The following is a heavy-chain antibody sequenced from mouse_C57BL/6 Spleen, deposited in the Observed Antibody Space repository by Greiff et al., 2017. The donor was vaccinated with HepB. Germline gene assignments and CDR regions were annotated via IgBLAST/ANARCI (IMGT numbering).Heavy chain of an antibody. Sequence: QVQLQQSGAELVKPGASVKISCKASGYAFSSYWMNWVKQRPGKGLEWIGQIYPGDGDTNYNGKFKGKATLTADKSSSTAYMQLSSLTSEDSAVYFCARSRDYDYDWYFDVWGTGTTVTVSS. CDR2: IYPGDGDT. CDR3: ARSRDYDYDWYFDV. V-gene: IGHV1-80*01. D-gene: IGHD2-4*01. J-gene: IGHJ1*03. CDR1: GYAFSSYW.